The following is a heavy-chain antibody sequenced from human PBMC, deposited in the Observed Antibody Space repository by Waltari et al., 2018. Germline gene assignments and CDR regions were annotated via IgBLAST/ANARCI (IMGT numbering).Heavy chain of an antibody. CDR2: IRYDGSNK. CDR3: AKDQNGYSYGFCGH. J-gene: IGHJ4*02. D-gene: IGHD5-18*01. Sequence: QVQLVESGGGVVQPGGSLRLSCAASGFTFSSYGMHWVRQAPGKGLEWVAFIRYDGSNKYYADSVKGRFTISRDNSKNTLYLQRNSLRAEDTAVYYCAKDQNGYSYGFCGHWGQGTLVTVSS. CDR1: GFTFSSYG. V-gene: IGHV3-30*02.